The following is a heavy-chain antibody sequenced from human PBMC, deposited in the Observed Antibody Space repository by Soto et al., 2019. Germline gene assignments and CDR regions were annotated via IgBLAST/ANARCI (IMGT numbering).Heavy chain of an antibody. Sequence: GRSLRLSCAASGFTFSSYWMHWVRQAPGKGLVWVSRINSDGSSTSYADSVKGRFTISRDNAKNTLYLQMNSLRAEDTAVYYCATYYYDSSGYPDAFDIWGQGTMVTVSS. J-gene: IGHJ3*02. CDR3: ATYYYDSSGYPDAFDI. CDR2: INSDGSST. CDR1: GFTFSSYW. D-gene: IGHD3-22*01. V-gene: IGHV3-74*01.